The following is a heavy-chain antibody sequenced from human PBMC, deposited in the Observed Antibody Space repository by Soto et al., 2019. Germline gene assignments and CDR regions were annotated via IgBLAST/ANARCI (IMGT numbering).Heavy chain of an antibody. V-gene: IGHV5-51*01. D-gene: IGHD6-13*01. CDR2: IYPGDSDT. CDR1: GYSFTSYW. CDR3: ARTAAAGKYYYGTDV. Sequence: PGESLKISCECSGYSFTSYWIGWVRQMPGKGLEWMGIIYPGDSDTRYSPSFQGQVTISADKSISTAYLQWSSLKASDTAMYYCARTAAAGKYYYGTDVWGQGTTVTVSS. J-gene: IGHJ6*02.